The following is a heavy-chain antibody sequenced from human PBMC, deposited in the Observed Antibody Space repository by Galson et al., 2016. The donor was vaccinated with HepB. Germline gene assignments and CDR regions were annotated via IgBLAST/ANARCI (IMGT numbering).Heavy chain of an antibody. CDR2: IDWDDDK. Sequence: ALVKPTQTLTLTCSFSGFSLSTTGMCVSWIRQPPGKALEWLARIDWDDDKHYSTSLRTRLSISKDTSKNQVVLRMTNMDPADTATYYCARHHRNSKPDYFYYSMDVWGQGTTVNV. D-gene: IGHD1-14*01. J-gene: IGHJ6*02. CDR3: ARHHRNSKPDYFYYSMDV. CDR1: GFSLSTTGMC. V-gene: IGHV2-70*11.